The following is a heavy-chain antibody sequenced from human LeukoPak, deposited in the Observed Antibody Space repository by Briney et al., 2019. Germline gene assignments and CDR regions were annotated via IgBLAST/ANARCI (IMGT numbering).Heavy chain of an antibody. CDR1: GLTFSNYN. Sequence: GGSLRLPCAASGLTFSNYNMNWVRQAPGKGLEWVSAISGSGGSTYYADSVKGRFTISRDNSKNTLYLQMNSLRAEDTAVYYCAKEGSVTTGYYYYYMDVWGKGTTVTVSS. D-gene: IGHD4-17*01. J-gene: IGHJ6*03. V-gene: IGHV3-23*01. CDR3: AKEGSVTTGYYYYYMDV. CDR2: ISGSGGST.